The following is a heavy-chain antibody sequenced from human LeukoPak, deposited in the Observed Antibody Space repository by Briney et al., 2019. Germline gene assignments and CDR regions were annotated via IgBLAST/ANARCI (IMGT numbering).Heavy chain of an antibody. J-gene: IGHJ5*02. CDR2: IYYSGST. Sequence: PSETLSLTCTVSGGSISSGDYYWSWIRQPPGKGLEWIGYIYYSGSTYYNPSLKSRVTISVDTSKNRFSLKLSSVTAADTAVYYCARGNNGDYPSRFDPWGQGTLVTVPS. V-gene: IGHV4-30-4*08. CDR3: ARGNNGDYPSRFDP. D-gene: IGHD4-17*01. CDR1: GGSISSGDYY.